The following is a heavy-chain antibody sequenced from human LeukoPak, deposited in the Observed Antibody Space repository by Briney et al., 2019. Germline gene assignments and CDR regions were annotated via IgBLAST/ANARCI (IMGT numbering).Heavy chain of an antibody. J-gene: IGHJ6*04. CDR1: GLTLSSYA. V-gene: IGHV3-30-3*01. D-gene: IGHD5-18*01. Sequence: GRSLRLSCAASGLTLSSYAMHWVRQAPGKGLEWVAVISYDGSNKYYADSVKGRFTISRDNSKNTLYLQMNSLRAEGTAVYYCARDHGYSYGYHYYYGMDVWAKGPRSPSPQ. CDR3: ARDHGYSYGYHYYYGMDV. CDR2: ISYDGSNK.